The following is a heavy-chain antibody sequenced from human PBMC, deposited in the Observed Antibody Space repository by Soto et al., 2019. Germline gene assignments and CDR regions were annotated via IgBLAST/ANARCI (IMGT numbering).Heavy chain of an antibody. J-gene: IGHJ6*02. CDR3: ARDTVTRIQYYYYGMDV. V-gene: IGHV4-31*03. Sequence: QVQLQESGPGLVTPSQTLSLTCTVSGGSISSGGYYWSWIRQHPGKGLEWIGYIYYSGSTYYNPSLKSRVTISVDTSKNQFSLKLSSVTAADTAVYYCARDTVTRIQYYYYGMDVWGQGTTVTVSS. CDR2: IYYSGST. D-gene: IGHD4-4*01. CDR1: GGSISSGGYY.